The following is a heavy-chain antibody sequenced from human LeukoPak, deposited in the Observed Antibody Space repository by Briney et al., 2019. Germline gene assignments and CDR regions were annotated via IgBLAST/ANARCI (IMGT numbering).Heavy chain of an antibody. CDR2: DGSST. Sequence: GGSLRLSCAVSGFTFSGHWMFWVRQAPGKGLEWVSSDGSSTGYTDSVKGRFTVSRDNAKNSLYLQMNSLRAEDTAVYYCVRDRQWGSESEDHWGQGTLVTVSS. CDR3: VRDRQWGSESEDH. CDR1: GFTFSGHW. J-gene: IGHJ4*02. V-gene: IGHV3-74*01. D-gene: IGHD6-19*01.